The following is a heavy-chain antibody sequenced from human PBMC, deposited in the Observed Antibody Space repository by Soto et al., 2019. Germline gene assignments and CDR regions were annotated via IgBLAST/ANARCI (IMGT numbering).Heavy chain of an antibody. CDR1: GGSISSSSYY. V-gene: IGHV4-39*01. J-gene: IGHJ6*02. CDR2: IYYSGST. CDR3: RSRYYYYYYGMDV. Sequence: QLQLQESGPGLVKPSETLSLTCTVSGGSISSSSYYWGWIRQPPGKGLEWIGSIYYSGSTYYNPSLKIRLTISVDTSKNQYSLNLSSVTAADTAVYYCRSRYYYYYYGMDVWGQGTTVTVSS.